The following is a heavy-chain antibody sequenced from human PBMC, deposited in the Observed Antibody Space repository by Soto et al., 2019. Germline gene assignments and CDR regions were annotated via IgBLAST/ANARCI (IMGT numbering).Heavy chain of an antibody. J-gene: IGHJ2*01. D-gene: IGHD4-4*01. Sequence: QVQLVESGGGVVQPGRSLRLSCAASGFTFSSYAMHWVRQAPGKRLEWVAVISYAGSNKYYADSVKGRFTISRDNSKNSLYLQMNSLRTEDTAVYYCARPLWRDDYNWGYFDLWGRGTLVTVSS. CDR2: ISYAGSNK. CDR3: ARPLWRDDYNWGYFDL. CDR1: GFTFSSYA. V-gene: IGHV3-30-3*01.